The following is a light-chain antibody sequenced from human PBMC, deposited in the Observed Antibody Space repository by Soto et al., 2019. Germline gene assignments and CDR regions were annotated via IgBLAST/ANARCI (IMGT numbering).Light chain of an antibody. J-gene: IGKJ1*01. Sequence: EIGMTQSLATLSVSPGERATLSCSASQSVSNSLAWYQQKPGQAPRLLIYGASTRATGIPARFSGSGSGTEFTLTIRSLQSEDFAVYYCQQYNNWPRTFGQGTKVEIK. V-gene: IGKV3-15*01. CDR3: QQYNNWPRT. CDR2: GAS. CDR1: QSVSNS.